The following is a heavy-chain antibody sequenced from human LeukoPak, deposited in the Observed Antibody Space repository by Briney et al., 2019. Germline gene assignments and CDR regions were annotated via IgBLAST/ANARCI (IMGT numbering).Heavy chain of an antibody. CDR2: INHSGST. CDR3: ARSIGDTAMVTGSYYFDY. D-gene: IGHD5-18*01. J-gene: IGHJ4*02. CDR1: GGSFSGYY. Sequence: SETLSLTCAVYGGSFSGYYWSWIRQPPGKGLEWIGEINHSGSTNYNPSLKSRVTISVDTSKNQFSLKLSSVTAADTAVYYCARSIGDTAMVTGSYYFDYWGQGTLGTVSS. V-gene: IGHV4-34*01.